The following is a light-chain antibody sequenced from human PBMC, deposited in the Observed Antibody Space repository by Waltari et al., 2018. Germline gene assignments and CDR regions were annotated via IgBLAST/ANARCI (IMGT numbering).Light chain of an antibody. V-gene: IGKV1-5*03. CDR2: KAS. J-gene: IGKJ2*01. CDR1: QRISSG. CDR3: QQYNSYSYT. Sequence: DIQMTQSPSTLSASVGDRVTITCRARQRISSGLDWYQQKPWKAPKLLIYKASSLESGVPSRFSGSGSGTEFTLTISSLQPDDFATYYCQQYNSYSYTFGQGTKLEIK.